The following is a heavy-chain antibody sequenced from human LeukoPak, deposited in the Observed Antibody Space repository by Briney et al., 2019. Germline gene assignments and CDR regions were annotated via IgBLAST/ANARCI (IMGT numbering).Heavy chain of an antibody. CDR1: GFTFGTYG. Sequence: GGSLRLSCAASGFTFGTYGMSWVRQAPGRGLEWVSSIISSGGSTYYADSVKGRFTISRDNSKNTLYLQMNSLRAEDTAVYYCAKGSGYTYGLYYFEYWGQGTLITVSS. D-gene: IGHD5-18*01. V-gene: IGHV3-23*01. CDR2: IISSGGST. CDR3: AKGSGYTYGLYYFEY. J-gene: IGHJ4*02.